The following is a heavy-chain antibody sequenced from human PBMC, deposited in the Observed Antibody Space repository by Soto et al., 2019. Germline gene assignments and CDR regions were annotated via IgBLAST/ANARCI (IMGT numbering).Heavy chain of an antibody. V-gene: IGHV3-30-3*01. D-gene: IGHD2-21*02. Sequence: GGSLRLSCAASGFTFSSYAMHWVRQAPGKGLEWVAVISYDGSNKYYADSVKGRFTISRDNSKNTLYLQMNSLRAEDTAVYYCARANCGGDCYPKLHDAFDIWGQGTMVTVS. J-gene: IGHJ3*02. CDR3: ARANCGGDCYPKLHDAFDI. CDR1: GFTFSSYA. CDR2: ISYDGSNK.